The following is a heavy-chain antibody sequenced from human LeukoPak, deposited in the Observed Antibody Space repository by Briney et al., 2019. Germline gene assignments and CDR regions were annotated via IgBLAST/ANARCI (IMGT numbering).Heavy chain of an antibody. V-gene: IGHV4-61*02. J-gene: IGHJ4*02. D-gene: IGHD3-22*01. Sequence: PSETLSLTCTVSGGSISSGSYCWSWIRQPAGKGLEWIGRIYTSGSTNYNPSLKSRVTISVDTSKNQFSLKLSSVTAADTAVYYCARETLLLYYYDSSGYYYWGQGTLVTVSS. CDR3: ARETLLLYYYDSSGYYY. CDR2: IYTSGST. CDR1: GGSISSGSYC.